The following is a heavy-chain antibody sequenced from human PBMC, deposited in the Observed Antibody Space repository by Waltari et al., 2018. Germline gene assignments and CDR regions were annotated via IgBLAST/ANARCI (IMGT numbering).Heavy chain of an antibody. J-gene: IGHJ4*02. Sequence: QVQLQESGPGLVKPSGTLSLTCGVSGDSMSGNYWWSWVRQPPGKGLEWIGQVHRSGRTKYNPPLESRVTVSIDTFNSQFSLEVTSATAADTALYCCARDRGRGLYLDSWGRGILVTVSP. CDR1: GDSMSGNYW. CDR2: VHRSGRT. V-gene: IGHV4-4*01. CDR3: ARDRGRGLYLDS. D-gene: IGHD2-15*01.